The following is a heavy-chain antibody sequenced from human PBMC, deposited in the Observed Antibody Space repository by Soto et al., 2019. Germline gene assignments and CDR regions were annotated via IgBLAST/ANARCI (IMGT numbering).Heavy chain of an antibody. J-gene: IGHJ5*02. V-gene: IGHV3-48*04. CDR1: GFTFSSSS. CDR2: IGSGCSTL. CDR3: AKSNWFDP. Sequence: GGSLRLSCAASGFTFSSSSMNWVRQAPGKGLEWVSCIGSGCSTLIYADSVKGRFTISRDNAKNTLYLQMNSLRAEDTAVYYCAKSNWFDPWGQGTLVTVSS.